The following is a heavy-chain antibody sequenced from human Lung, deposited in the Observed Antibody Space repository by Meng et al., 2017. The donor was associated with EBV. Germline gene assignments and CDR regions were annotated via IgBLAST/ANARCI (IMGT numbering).Heavy chain of an antibody. J-gene: IGHJ4*02. CDR2: LIPMSDAP. D-gene: IGHD3-10*01. CDR1: GGTFRSDA. CDR3: ASESGRGFTPDY. Sequence: VQVVQSGGGVKKPGSSVKVACRTSGGTFRSDAVSWVRQAPGQGLEWMGGLIPMSDAPHYAQKFQGRVTITADESTSTHYMDLSGLRSDDTALYYCASESGRGFTPDYWGQGTLVTVSS. V-gene: IGHV1-69*01.